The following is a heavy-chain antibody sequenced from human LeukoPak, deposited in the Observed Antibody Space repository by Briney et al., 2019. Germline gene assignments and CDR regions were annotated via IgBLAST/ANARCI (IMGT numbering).Heavy chain of an antibody. D-gene: IGHD6-6*01. CDR1: GGSISSSSYY. CDR3: ARYSSSSFGNYFDY. V-gene: IGHV4-39*07. CDR2: IYYSGST. Sequence: SETLSLTCTVSGGSISSSSYYWGWIRQPPGKGLEWIGSIYYSGSTNYNPSLKSRVTMSVDTSKNQFSLKLSSVTAADTAVYYCARYSSSSFGNYFDYWGQGTLVTVSS. J-gene: IGHJ4*02.